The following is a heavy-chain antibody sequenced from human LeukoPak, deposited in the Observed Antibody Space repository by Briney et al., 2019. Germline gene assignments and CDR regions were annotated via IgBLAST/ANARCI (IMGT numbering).Heavy chain of an antibody. Sequence: SETLSLICTVSGGSINSGNYYWSWIRQPAGKGLEWIGRIYASGSTNYNPSLKSRLTISIDTSRNQFSLMLTSLTAAYTAVYYCARGGVLTVPGEWFDPWGQGTLVTVSS. CDR3: ARGGVLTVPGEWFDP. J-gene: IGHJ5*02. V-gene: IGHV4-61*02. D-gene: IGHD3-10*01. CDR2: IYASGST. CDR1: GGSINSGNYY.